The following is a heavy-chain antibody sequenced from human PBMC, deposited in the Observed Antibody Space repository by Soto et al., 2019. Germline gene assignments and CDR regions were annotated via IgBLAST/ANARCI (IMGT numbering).Heavy chain of an antibody. Sequence: GGSLRLSCAASGFTFSSYAMSWVRQAPGKGLEWVSTIIGSGGSTYYADSVKGRFSVSRDNAKNSLYLQMNSLRVEDTAVYYCAREKAREVAATILRYSAMDVWGQGATVTVSS. J-gene: IGHJ6*02. CDR2: IIGSGGST. CDR1: GFTFSSYA. D-gene: IGHD2-21*01. V-gene: IGHV3-23*01. CDR3: AREKAREVAATILRYSAMDV.